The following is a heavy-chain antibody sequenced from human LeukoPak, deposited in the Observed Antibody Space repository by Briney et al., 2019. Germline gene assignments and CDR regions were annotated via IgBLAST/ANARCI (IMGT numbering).Heavy chain of an antibody. CDR2: IRSKAYGGTT. V-gene: IGHV3-49*04. CDR1: GFTFGDYA. J-gene: IGHJ4*02. CDR3: SYYDSSGYYPHFDY. D-gene: IGHD3-22*01. Sequence: GGSLRLPCTASGFTFGDYAMSWVRQAPGKGLEWVGFIRSKAYGGTTEYAASVKGRFTISRDDSKSIAYLQMNSLKTEDTAVYYCSYYDSSGYYPHFDYWGQGTLVTVSS.